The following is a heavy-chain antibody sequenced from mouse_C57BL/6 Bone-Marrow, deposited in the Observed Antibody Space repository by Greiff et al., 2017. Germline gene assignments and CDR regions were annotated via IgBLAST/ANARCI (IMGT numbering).Heavy chain of an antibody. J-gene: IGHJ4*01. Sequence: VQLQQPGAELVKPGASVKMSCKASGYTFTSYWITWVKQRPGQGLEWIGDIYPGSGSTNYNQKFKSKATLTVDTSSSTAYMQRSSLTSDDSAVYYGARKIAPHGDYAMDYWGQGTSVTVSS. D-gene: IGHD6-1*01. CDR2: IYPGSGST. V-gene: IGHV1-55*01. CDR1: GYTFTSYW. CDR3: ARKIAPHGDYAMDY.